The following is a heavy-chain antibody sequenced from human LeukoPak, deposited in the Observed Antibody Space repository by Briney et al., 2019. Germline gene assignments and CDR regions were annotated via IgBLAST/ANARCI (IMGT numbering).Heavy chain of an antibody. Sequence: GGSLRLSCVASGFTVSSYYVRWVRQAPGKGLEGVSVIYSGGSTYYSDSVEGRFTVSRDNHKNTLYLEMKSLRADDTAVYYCARDLHPRLTGYFDYWGQGTVVTVSS. CDR2: IYSGGST. J-gene: IGHJ4*02. CDR1: GFTVSSYY. V-gene: IGHV3-53*01. D-gene: IGHD3-16*01. CDR3: ARDLHPRLTGYFDY.